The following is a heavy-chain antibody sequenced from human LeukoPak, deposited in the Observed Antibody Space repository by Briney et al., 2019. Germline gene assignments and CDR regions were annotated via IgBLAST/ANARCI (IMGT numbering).Heavy chain of an antibody. CDR1: GFTFSTYD. J-gene: IGHJ3*02. CDR3: VREGTFASPEAGRWIDSFDI. V-gene: IGHV3-13*01. D-gene: IGHD6-13*01. Sequence: PGGTLRLFCASSGFTFSTYDMHWVRQTTGKGLEWVSAIGAGGDTSHQDSVKGRFTIFRDNANLYLQMNTLRPGDTAVYYCVREGTFASPEAGRWIDSFDIWGQGTMVTVSS. CDR2: IGAGGDT.